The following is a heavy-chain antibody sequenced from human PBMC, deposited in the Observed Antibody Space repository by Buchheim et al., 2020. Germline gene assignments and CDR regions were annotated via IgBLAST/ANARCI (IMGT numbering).Heavy chain of an antibody. V-gene: IGHV3-30*18. J-gene: IGHJ4*02. CDR2: ISYDGSNK. CDR1: GFTFSSYG. CDR3: AKDPSAYCGGDCYPGLDY. D-gene: IGHD2-21*02. Sequence: QVQLVESGGGVVQPGRSLRLSCAASGFTFSSYGMHWVRQAPGKGLEWVAVISYDGSNKYYADSVKGRFTISRDNSKNTLYLQMNSLRAEDTAVYYCAKDPSAYCGGDCYPGLDYWGQGTL.